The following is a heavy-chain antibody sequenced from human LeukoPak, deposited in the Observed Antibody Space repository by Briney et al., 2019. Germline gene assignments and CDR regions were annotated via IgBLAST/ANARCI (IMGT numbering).Heavy chain of an antibody. J-gene: IGHJ3*02. CDR1: GASFSGYY. CDR2: INHSGST. Sequence: SETLSLTCAVYGASFSGYYWSWIRQPPGKGLEWIGEINHSGSTNYNPSLKSRVTISVDTSKNQFSLKLSSVTAADTAVYYCARLPQYGDAFDIWGQGTMVTVSS. D-gene: IGHD2-2*01. CDR3: ARLPQYGDAFDI. V-gene: IGHV4-34*01.